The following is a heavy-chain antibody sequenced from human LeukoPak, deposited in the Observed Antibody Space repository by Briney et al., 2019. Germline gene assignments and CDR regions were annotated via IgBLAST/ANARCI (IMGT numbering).Heavy chain of an antibody. CDR2: NNAGNGNT. CDR3: ARALDSPYSSGSPYYFDY. CDR1: GYTFTSYA. V-gene: IGHV1-3*01. D-gene: IGHD6-19*01. Sequence: GASVKVSCNASGYTFTSYAMHWVRQAPAQRLEWMGWNNAGNGNTKYSQKFQGRVTITRDTSASTAYMELSSLRSEDTAVYYCARALDSPYSSGSPYYFDYWGQGTLVTVSS. J-gene: IGHJ4*02.